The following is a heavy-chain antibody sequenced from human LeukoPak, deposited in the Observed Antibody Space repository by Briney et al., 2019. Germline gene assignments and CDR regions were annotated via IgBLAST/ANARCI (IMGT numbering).Heavy chain of an antibody. CDR3: ARYGSGSFDIDY. Sequence: GGSLRLSCAASGFTVSSNYMSWVRQAPGKGLEWVSVIYSGGSTYYADSVKGRFTISRDNSKNTLYLQMNSLRAEDTAVYYCARYGSGSFDIDYWGQGTLVTVSS. CDR2: IYSGGST. V-gene: IGHV3-66*01. CDR1: GFTVSSNY. D-gene: IGHD3-10*01. J-gene: IGHJ4*02.